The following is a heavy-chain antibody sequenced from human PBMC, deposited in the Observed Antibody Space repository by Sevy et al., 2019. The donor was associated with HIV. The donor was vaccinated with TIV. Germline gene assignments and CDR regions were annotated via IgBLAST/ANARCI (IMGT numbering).Heavy chain of an antibody. CDR2: INHSGST. D-gene: IGHD2-8*01. CDR3: ARLRGYCTNGVCYNLEY. V-gene: IGHV4-34*01. Sequence: SETLSLTCAVYGGSFSGYYWSWIRQPPGKGLEWIGEINHSGSTNYNPSLKSRVTISVDTSKNQFSLKLSSVTAADTAVYYCARLRGYCTNGVCYNLEYWGQGTLVTVSS. CDR1: GGSFSGYY. J-gene: IGHJ4*02.